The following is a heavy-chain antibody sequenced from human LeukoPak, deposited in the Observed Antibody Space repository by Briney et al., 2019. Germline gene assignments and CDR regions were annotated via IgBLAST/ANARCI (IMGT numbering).Heavy chain of an antibody. CDR3: ARASTPDWFDP. CDR1: GYTFTSYA. CDR2: IIPILGIA. J-gene: IGHJ5*02. Sequence: ASVKVSCKASGYTFTSYAISWVRQAPGQGLEWMGRIIPILGIANYAQKFQGRVTITADKSTSTAYMELSSLRSEDTAVYYCARASTPDWFDPWGQGTLVTVSS. V-gene: IGHV1-69*04. D-gene: IGHD2-15*01.